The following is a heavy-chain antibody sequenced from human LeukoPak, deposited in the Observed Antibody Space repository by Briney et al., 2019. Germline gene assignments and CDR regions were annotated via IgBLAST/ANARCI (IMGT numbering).Heavy chain of an antibody. CDR2: NNPNSGAT. CDR3: AIDGSTGYYFDY. J-gene: IGHJ4*02. CDR1: GYTFTDQY. V-gene: IGHV1-2*02. Sequence: ASVKVSCKASGYTFTDQYIHWVRQAPGQGLEWMGWNNPNSGATKYAQKFQGRVTMTRDTSISTAYMGLSRLRSDDTAVYYCAIDGSTGYYFDYWGQGTLVTVSS. D-gene: IGHD6-13*01.